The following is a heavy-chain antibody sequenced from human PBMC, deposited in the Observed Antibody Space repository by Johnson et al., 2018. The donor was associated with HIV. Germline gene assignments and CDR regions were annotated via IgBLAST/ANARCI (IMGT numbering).Heavy chain of an antibody. V-gene: IGHV3-9*01. Sequence: VQLVESGGGLVQPGRSLRLSCAASGFTFDDYAMHWVRQAPGKGLEWVSGISWNSGSIGYADSVKGRFTISRDNAKNSLYLQMNSLRAEDTALYYCAKDDQNYYGSGSYYDAFDIWGQGTMVTVSS. CDR2: ISWNSGSI. CDR3: AKDDQNYYGSGSYYDAFDI. CDR1: GFTFDDYA. J-gene: IGHJ3*02. D-gene: IGHD3-10*01.